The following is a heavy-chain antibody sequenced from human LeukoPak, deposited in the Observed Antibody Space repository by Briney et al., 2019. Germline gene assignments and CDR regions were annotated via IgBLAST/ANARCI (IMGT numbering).Heavy chain of an antibody. CDR2: ISSSSSTI. D-gene: IGHD4-17*01. CDR1: GFTFSSYS. V-gene: IGHV3-48*04. CDR3: ARRVYGDYLDY. Sequence: GGSLRLSCAASGFTFSSYSMNWVRQAPGKGLEWVSYISSSSSTIYYADSVKGRFTISRDSAKNSLYLQMNSLRAEDTAVYYCARRVYGDYLDYWGQRTLVTVSS. J-gene: IGHJ4*02.